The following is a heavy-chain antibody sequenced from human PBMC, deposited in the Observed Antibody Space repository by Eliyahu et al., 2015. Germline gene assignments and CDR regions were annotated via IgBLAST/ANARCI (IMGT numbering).Heavy chain of an antibody. D-gene: IGHD3-10*01. CDR3: ARDGPFGVNRRHPEYLQH. CDR1: GFTFSXYY. CDR2: ISTDGSSI. V-gene: IGHV3-11*01. Sequence: QVQLVESGGGMVKPGGSLRLSCAASGFTFSXYYXTWIRQAPGKGXEWISYISTDGSSIHYADSVQGRFTISRDNAKDSVYLQMNSLRAEDTAVYYCARDGPFGVNRRHPEYLQHWGQGTLVTVSS. J-gene: IGHJ1*01.